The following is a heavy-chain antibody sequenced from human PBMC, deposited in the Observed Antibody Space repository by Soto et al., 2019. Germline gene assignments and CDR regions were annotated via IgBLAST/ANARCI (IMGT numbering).Heavy chain of an antibody. V-gene: IGHV3-73*01. D-gene: IGHD3-3*01. CDR3: TTIIGDLWSNYDH. J-gene: IGHJ4*02. CDR2: IKSKGNNYAT. CDR1: GFSFSGSA. Sequence: EVQLVESGGGLVQPGGSLKLSCAASGFSFSGSAMHWVRQASGKGLEWVGRIKSKGNNYATAYAASVQGRFTVSRDDSNNTAYLQMNSLKTDDTAVYYCTTIIGDLWSNYDHWGQGNLVTVSS.